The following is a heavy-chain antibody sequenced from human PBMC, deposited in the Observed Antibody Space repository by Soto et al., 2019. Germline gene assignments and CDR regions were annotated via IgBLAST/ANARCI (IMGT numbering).Heavy chain of an antibody. CDR3: AREWDYGDYEGQIYYYYYGMDV. D-gene: IGHD4-17*01. Sequence: GGSLRLSCAASGFTFSSYGMHWVRQAPGKGLEWVAVIWYDGSNKYYADSVKGRFTISRDNSKNTLYLQMNSLRAEDTAVYYCAREWDYGDYEGQIYYYYYGMDVWGQGTTVTVSS. CDR1: GFTFSSYG. V-gene: IGHV3-33*01. CDR2: IWYDGSNK. J-gene: IGHJ6*02.